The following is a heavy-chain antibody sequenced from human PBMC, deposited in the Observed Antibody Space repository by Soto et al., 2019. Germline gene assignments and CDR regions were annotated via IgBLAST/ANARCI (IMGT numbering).Heavy chain of an antibody. J-gene: IGHJ6*02. CDR2: INHSGST. D-gene: IGHD4-17*01. Sequence: QVQLQQWGAGLLKPSETLSLTCAVYGGSFSGYYWSWIRQPPGKGLGWIGEINHSGSTNYNPSLKSRVTISVDTSKNQFSLKLSSVTAAETAVYYCARGSGETVTTQPYYYYGMDVWGQGTTVTVSS. V-gene: IGHV4-34*01. CDR1: GGSFSGYY. CDR3: ARGSGETVTTQPYYYYGMDV.